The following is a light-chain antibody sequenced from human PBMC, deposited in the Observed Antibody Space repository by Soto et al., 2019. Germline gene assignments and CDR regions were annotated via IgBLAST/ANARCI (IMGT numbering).Light chain of an antibody. J-gene: IGKJ4*01. V-gene: IGKV3-20*01. CDR2: GAS. CDR3: QQYGSSPLT. Sequence: EIVLTQSVGTLSLSPGERATLSCRASQSVSSSYLAWYQQKPGQAPRLLIYGASSRATGIPDRFSGSGSGTEFPLTISRLEPEDFAVYYCQQYGSSPLTFGGGTKVEMK. CDR1: QSVSSSY.